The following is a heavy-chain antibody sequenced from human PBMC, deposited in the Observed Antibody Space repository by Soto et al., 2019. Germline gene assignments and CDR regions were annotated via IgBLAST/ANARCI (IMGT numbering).Heavy chain of an antibody. D-gene: IGHD2-2*01. J-gene: IGHJ4*02. CDR2: IYYSGST. Sequence: PSETLSLTCTVSGGSISSGGYYWSWIRQHPGKGLEWIGYIYYSGSTYYNPSLKSRVTISVDTSKNQFSLKLSSVTAADTAVYYCACTYCVTTSCRFDYWGQGTLVTVSS. CDR3: ACTYCVTTSCRFDY. V-gene: IGHV4-31*03. CDR1: GGSISSGGYY.